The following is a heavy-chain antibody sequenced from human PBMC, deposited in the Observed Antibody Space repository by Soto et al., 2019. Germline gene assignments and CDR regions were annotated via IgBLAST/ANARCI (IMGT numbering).Heavy chain of an antibody. V-gene: IGHV3-33*01. CDR2: IWYDGSNK. Sequence: QVQLVESGGGVVQPGRSLRLSCAASGFPFSSYGMHWVRQAPGKGLEWVAVIWYDGSNKYYADSVKGRFTISRDNSKKTVYLQMNSLRAEDTAVYYCARDHIALDYWGQGTQVTVSS. D-gene: IGHD6-13*01. J-gene: IGHJ4*02. CDR1: GFPFSSYG. CDR3: ARDHIALDY.